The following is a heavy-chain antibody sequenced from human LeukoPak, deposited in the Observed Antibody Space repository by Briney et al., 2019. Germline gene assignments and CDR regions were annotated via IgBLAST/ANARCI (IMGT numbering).Heavy chain of an antibody. CDR2: IYYSGST. CDR1: GGSISSYY. V-gene: IGHV4-59*01. CDR3: ARDSSGYFGY. J-gene: IGHJ4*02. Sequence: ETSETLSLTCTVSGGSISSYYWSWIRQPPGKGLEWIGYIYYSGSTNYNPSLKSRVTISVDTSKNQFSLKLSSVTAADTAVYYCARDSSGYFGYWGQGTLVTVSS. D-gene: IGHD3-22*01.